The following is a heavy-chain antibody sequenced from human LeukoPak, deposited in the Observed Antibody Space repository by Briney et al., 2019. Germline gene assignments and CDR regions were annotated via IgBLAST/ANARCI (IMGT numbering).Heavy chain of an antibody. D-gene: IGHD2-15*01. Sequence: GGSLRLSCAASGFTFSSYEMNWVRQAPGKGLEWVAFIRYDGSNKYYADSVKGRFTISRDNSKNTLYLQMNSLRAEDTAVYYCAKDFRCSGGSCYSSYFDYWGQGTLVTVSS. CDR1: GFTFSSYE. CDR2: IRYDGSNK. CDR3: AKDFRCSGGSCYSSYFDY. J-gene: IGHJ4*02. V-gene: IGHV3-30*02.